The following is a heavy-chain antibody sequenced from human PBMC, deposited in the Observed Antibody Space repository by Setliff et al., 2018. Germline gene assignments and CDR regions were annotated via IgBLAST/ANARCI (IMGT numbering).Heavy chain of an antibody. CDR3: ARYNAREYYFDY. CDR1: GGSISSGDYY. Sequence: PSETLSLTCTVSGGSISSGDYYWSWIRQPPGKGLEWIGYIYYSGSTYYNPSLKSRVTISVDTSKNQFSLKLSSVTAADTAVYYCARYNAREYYFDYWGQGTLVTVSS. J-gene: IGHJ4*02. V-gene: IGHV4-30-4*08. D-gene: IGHD1-20*01. CDR2: IYYSGST.